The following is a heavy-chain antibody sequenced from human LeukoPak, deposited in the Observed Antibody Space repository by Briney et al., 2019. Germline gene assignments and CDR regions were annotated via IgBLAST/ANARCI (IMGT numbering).Heavy chain of an antibody. CDR1: GFTFDDYA. CDR2: ISWNSGSI. Sequence: GGSLRLSCAASGFTFDDYAMHWVRQAPGKGLEWVSGISWNSGSIGYADSVRGRFTISRDNSKNSLYLQMNSLRTEDTALYYCAKDQYSSGWSVSGALANWGQGTLVTVSS. D-gene: IGHD6-19*01. V-gene: IGHV3-9*01. CDR3: AKDQYSSGWSVSGALAN. J-gene: IGHJ4*02.